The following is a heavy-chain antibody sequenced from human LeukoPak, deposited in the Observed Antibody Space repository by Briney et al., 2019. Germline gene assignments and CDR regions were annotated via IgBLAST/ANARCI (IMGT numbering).Heavy chain of an antibody. V-gene: IGHV1-2*02. D-gene: IGHD1-7*01. CDR2: INPNSGGT. CDR3: ARSGTTLLYYYYYYMDV. CDR1: GYTFTGYY. Sequence: ASVKVSCKASGYTFTGYYMHWVRQAPGQGLEWMGWINPNSGGTNYAQKFQGRVTMTRDTSISTAYMELSRLRSDDTAVYYCARSGTTLLYYYYYYMDVWGKGTTVTVSS. J-gene: IGHJ6*03.